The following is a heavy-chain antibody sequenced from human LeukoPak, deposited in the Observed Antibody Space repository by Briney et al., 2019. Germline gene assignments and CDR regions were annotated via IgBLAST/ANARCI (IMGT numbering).Heavy chain of an antibody. CDR1: GFTFSSYA. D-gene: IGHD4-17*01. CDR2: ISYDGSNK. V-gene: IGHV3-30-3*01. Sequence: PGGSLRLSCAASGFTFSSYAMHWVRQAPGKGLEWVAVISYDGSNKYYADSVKGRFTISRDNSKNTLYLQMNSLRAEDTAVYYCARGDYGDCSLTRFDPWGQGTLVTVSS. CDR3: ARGDYGDCSLTRFDP. J-gene: IGHJ5*02.